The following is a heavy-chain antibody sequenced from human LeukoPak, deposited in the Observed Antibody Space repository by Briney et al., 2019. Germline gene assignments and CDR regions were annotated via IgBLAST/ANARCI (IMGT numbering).Heavy chain of an antibody. CDR1: GFTFSGYA. CDR2: ISGSGGST. J-gene: IGHJ4*02. CDR3: AKGGYDSSGYYPDY. D-gene: IGHD3-22*01. V-gene: IGHV3-23*01. Sequence: GGSLRLSCAASGFTFSGYAMSWVRQAPGKGLEWVSAISGSGGSTYYADSVKGRFTISRDNSKNTLYLQMNSLRAEDTAVYYCAKGGYDSSGYYPDYWGQGTLVTVSS.